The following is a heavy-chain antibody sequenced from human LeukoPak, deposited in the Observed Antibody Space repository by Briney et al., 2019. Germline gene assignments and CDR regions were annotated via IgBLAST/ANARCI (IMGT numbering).Heavy chain of an antibody. CDR2: IRYDGSNK. D-gene: IGHD5-18*01. J-gene: IGHJ4*02. Sequence: PGGSLRLSCAASGFTFSSYGMHWVRQAPGKGLEWVAFIRYDGSNKYYADSVKGRFTISRDNSKSTLYLQMNSLRAEDTAVYYCAKDGYSYGDLYYFDYWGQGTLATVSS. CDR3: AKDGYSYGDLYYFDY. CDR1: GFTFSSYG. V-gene: IGHV3-30*02.